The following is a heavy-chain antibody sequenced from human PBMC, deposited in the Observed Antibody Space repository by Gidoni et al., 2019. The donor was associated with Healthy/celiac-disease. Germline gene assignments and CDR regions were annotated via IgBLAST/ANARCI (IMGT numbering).Heavy chain of an antibody. J-gene: IGHJ4*02. V-gene: IGHV4-34*01. CDR2: INHSGST. CDR1: GGSFSGYY. Sequence: QVQLQQWGAGLLKPSETLSLTCAVYGGSFSGYYWSWIRQPPGKGLEWIGEINHSGSTNYNPSLKSRVTISVDTSKNQFSLKLSSVTAADTAVYYCARGGTYYYGSGMPGDYWGQGTLVTVSS. D-gene: IGHD3-10*01. CDR3: ARGGTYYYGSGMPGDY.